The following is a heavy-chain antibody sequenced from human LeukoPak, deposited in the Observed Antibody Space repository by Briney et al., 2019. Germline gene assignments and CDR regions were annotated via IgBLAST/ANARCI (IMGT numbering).Heavy chain of an antibody. J-gene: IGHJ4*02. CDR3: AKDRSIGTYYTFDH. CDR1: GFTFSSYE. V-gene: IGHV3-23*01. CDR2: ISGSGVMT. D-gene: IGHD1-26*01. Sequence: PGGSLRLSCAASGFTFSSYEMHWVRQAPGKGLEWVATISGSGVMTYYADSVKGRFTVSGDNSKNTVYLQMSSLTAADTAVYYCAKDRSIGTYYTFDHWGQGTLVTVSS.